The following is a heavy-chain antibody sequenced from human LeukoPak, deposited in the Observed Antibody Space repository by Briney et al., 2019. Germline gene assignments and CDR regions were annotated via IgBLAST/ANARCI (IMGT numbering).Heavy chain of an antibody. CDR3: ARGGTFYYDSSAYY. J-gene: IGHJ4*02. CDR2: ISAYNGNT. D-gene: IGHD3-22*01. CDR1: GYTFTNYG. Sequence: ASVKVSCKASGYTFTNYGISWVRQAPGHGLGWMGWISAYNGNTKNAQKVQGRVTLTTDTSTSTAYMELRRLRSDDTAVYYCARGGTFYYDSSAYYWGQGTLVTVSS. V-gene: IGHV1-18*01.